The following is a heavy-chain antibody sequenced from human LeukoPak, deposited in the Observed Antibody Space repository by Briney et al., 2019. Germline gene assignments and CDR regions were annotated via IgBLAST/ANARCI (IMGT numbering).Heavy chain of an antibody. CDR2: IYYSGST. J-gene: IGHJ4*02. CDR3: ARASFGPYDSSGFFGY. CDR1: GGSISNYY. Sequence: PSETLSLTCTVSGGSISNYYWTWIRQPPGKGLEWIGYIYYSGSTNYNPSLQRRVTMSVETSKNQFSLNLSPVTAADTAVYYCARASFGPYDSSGFFGYWGQGTLVTVSS. V-gene: IGHV4-59*01. D-gene: IGHD3-22*01.